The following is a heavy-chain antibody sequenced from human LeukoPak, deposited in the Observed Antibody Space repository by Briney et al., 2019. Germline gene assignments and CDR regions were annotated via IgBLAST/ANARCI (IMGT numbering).Heavy chain of an antibody. CDR2: IGTAGDT. CDR3: ARDFSDTDWFDP. Sequence: GGSLRLSCAASGFTFSSYDMHWVRQATGKGLEWVSAIGTAGDTYYPGSVKGRFTISRENAKNSLYLQMNSLRAGDTAVYYCARDFSDTDWFDPWGQGTLVTVSS. J-gene: IGHJ5*02. V-gene: IGHV3-13*01. CDR1: GFTFSSYD. D-gene: IGHD5-18*01.